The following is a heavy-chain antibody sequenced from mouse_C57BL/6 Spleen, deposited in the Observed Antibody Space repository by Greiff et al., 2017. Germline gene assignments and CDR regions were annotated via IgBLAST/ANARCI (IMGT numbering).Heavy chain of an antibody. CDR2: IDPEDGET. Sequence: VQLKQSGAELVKPGASVKLSCTASGFNIKDYYMHWVKQRPEQGLEWIGRIDPEDGETKYAPKFKGKATITADTSSTTAYLQLSSLTSENTAVYYCARGDGYYWYFDVWGTGTTVTVSS. CDR1: GFNIKDYY. J-gene: IGHJ1*03. V-gene: IGHV14-2*01. D-gene: IGHD2-3*01. CDR3: ARGDGYYWYFDV.